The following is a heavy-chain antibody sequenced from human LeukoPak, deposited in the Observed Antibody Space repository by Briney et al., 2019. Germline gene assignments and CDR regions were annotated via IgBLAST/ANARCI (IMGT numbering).Heavy chain of an antibody. V-gene: IGHV1-2*02. CDR1: GYTFTGYY. J-gene: IGHJ4*02. D-gene: IGHD1-26*01. CDR3: ARSLYSESYYRFGY. CDR2: INPNSGGT. Sequence: ASVKVSCKASGYTFTGYYMHWVRQAPGQGLEWMGWINPNSGGTNYAQKFQGKVTMTRDTSISTAYMELSRLRSDDTALYYCARSLYSESYYRFGYWGQGTLVIVSS.